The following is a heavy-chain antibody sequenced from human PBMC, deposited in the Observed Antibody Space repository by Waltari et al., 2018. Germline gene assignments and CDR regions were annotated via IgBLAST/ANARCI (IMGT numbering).Heavy chain of an antibody. V-gene: IGHV4-34*01. CDR2: INHSGST. D-gene: IGHD3-10*01. J-gene: IGHJ4*02. Sequence: QVQLQQWGAGLLKPSETLSLTCAVYGGSFSGYYWSWIRQPPGKGLEWIGDINHSGSTNYNPSLKSRVTISVDTSKNQFSLKLSSVTAADTAVYYCARGQRGSGSYTLDYWGQGTLVTVSS. CDR3: ARGQRGSGSYTLDY. CDR1: GGSFSGYY.